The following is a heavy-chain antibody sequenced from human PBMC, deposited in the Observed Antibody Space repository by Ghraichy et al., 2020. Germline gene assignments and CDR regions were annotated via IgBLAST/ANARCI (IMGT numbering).Heavy chain of an antibody. J-gene: IGHJ6*02. CDR2: ISYDGSNK. Sequence: LSLTCAASGFTFSGYGMHWVRQAPGKGLEWVAVISYDGSNKYYADSVKGRFTISRDNSKNTLFLQMNSLRAEDTAVYYCAKEPSSSIWTYFYYGLDVWGQGTTVTVSS. CDR1: GFTFSGYG. D-gene: IGHD6-13*01. CDR3: AKEPSSSIWTYFYYGLDV. V-gene: IGHV3-30*18.